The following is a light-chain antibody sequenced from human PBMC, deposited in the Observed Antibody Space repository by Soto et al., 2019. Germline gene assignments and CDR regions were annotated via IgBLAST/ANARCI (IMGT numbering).Light chain of an antibody. J-gene: IGKJ4*01. CDR2: GAS. CDR3: QQRSNWRWLT. CDR1: QSVSSN. V-gene: IGKV3-15*01. Sequence: EIVMTQSPATLSVSPGERATLSCRASQSVSSNLAWYQQKPGQAPRLLIYGASTRATGIPARFSGSGSGTDFTLTISSLEPEDFAVYYCQQRSNWRWLTFGGGTKV.